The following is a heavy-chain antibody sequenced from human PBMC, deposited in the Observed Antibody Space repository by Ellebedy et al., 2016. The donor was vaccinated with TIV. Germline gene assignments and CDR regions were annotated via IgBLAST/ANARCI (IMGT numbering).Heavy chain of an antibody. CDR3: ARVPSYSSGYDLDH. D-gene: IGHD5-18*01. J-gene: IGHJ4*02. Sequence: AASVKVSCKASGYTFTSYDINWVRQAPGQGLEWMGWMNPNSGNTGYAQKFQGRVSMTSKTSISTAYMELSSLKSDETAVYYCARVPSYSSGYDLDHWGQGTLVTVSS. V-gene: IGHV1-8*01. CDR1: GYTFTSYD. CDR2: MNPNSGNT.